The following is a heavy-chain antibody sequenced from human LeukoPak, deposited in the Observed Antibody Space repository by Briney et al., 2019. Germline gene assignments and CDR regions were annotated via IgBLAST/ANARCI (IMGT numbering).Heavy chain of an antibody. V-gene: IGHV3-30*04. J-gene: IGHJ6*03. Sequence: PGGSLRLSCAASGFTFSSYAMHWVRQAPGKGLEWVAVISYDGSNKYYADSVKGRFTISRDNSKNTLYLQMNSLRAEDTAVYYCAKDSYSSSWYQWYYYYYMDVWGKGTTVTISS. CDR2: ISYDGSNK. CDR1: GFTFSSYA. CDR3: AKDSYSSSWYQWYYYYYMDV. D-gene: IGHD6-13*01.